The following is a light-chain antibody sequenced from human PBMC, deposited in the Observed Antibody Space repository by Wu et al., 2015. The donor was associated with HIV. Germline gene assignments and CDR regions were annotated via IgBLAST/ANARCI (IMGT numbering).Light chain of an antibody. V-gene: IGKV3-11*01. CDR3: QQRNNWPRS. CDR1: QNIGSS. Sequence: EIVLTQSPATLSLSPGERATLSCRASQNIGSSLAWFQQKPGQAPRLLIYDAFNRAAGIPTRFSGSGSGTDFTLTINSLEPEDFAVYYCQQRNNWPRSFGQGTKLEIK. J-gene: IGKJ2*03. CDR2: DAF.